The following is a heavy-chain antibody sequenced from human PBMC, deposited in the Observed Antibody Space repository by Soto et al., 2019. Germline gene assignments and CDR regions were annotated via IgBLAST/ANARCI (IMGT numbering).Heavy chain of an antibody. Sequence: SETLSLTCTVSGGSISSGGYYWSWIRQHPGKGLEWIGYIYYSGSTYYNPSLKSRVTISVDTSKNQFSLKLSSVTAADTAVYYCARAPDPYYYDSSGYFGAFDIWGQGAMVTVSS. CDR3: ARAPDPYYYDSSGYFGAFDI. V-gene: IGHV4-31*03. D-gene: IGHD3-22*01. CDR1: GGSISSGGYY. J-gene: IGHJ3*02. CDR2: IYYSGST.